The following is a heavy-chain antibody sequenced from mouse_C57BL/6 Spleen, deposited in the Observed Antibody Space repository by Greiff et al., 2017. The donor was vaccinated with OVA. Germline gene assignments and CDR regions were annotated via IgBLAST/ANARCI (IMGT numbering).Heavy chain of an antibody. J-gene: IGHJ3*01. CDR3: TTGVAGTGIAY. CDR2: IDPETGGT. CDR1: GYTFTDYE. V-gene: IGHV1-15*01. D-gene: IGHD1-1*01. Sequence: QVHVKQSGAELVRPGASVTLSCKASGYTFTDYEMHWVKQTPVHGLEWIGAIDPETGGTAYNQKFKGKAILTADKSSSTAYMELRSLTSEDSAVDYCTTGVAGTGIAYWGQGTLVTVSA.